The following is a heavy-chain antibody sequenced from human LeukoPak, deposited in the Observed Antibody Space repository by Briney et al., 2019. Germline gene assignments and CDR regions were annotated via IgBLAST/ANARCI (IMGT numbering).Heavy chain of an antibody. CDR3: ARGDYDFWSGYPY. J-gene: IGHJ4*02. D-gene: IGHD3-3*01. V-gene: IGHV3-21*01. Sequence: GGPLRLPCAASGFTFRSYRMNGVRQAPGKGRKWVSSISSSSSYIYYADSVKGRFTISRDNAKNSLYLQMNSLRAEDTAVYYCARGDYDFWSGYPYWGQGTLVTVSS. CDR1: GFTFRSYR. CDR2: ISSSSSYI.